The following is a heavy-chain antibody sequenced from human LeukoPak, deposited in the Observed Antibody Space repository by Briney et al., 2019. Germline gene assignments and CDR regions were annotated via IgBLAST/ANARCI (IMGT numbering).Heavy chain of an antibody. CDR2: IYYSGST. CDR1: GGSISSSGYY. Sequence: SKTLSLTCTVSGGSISSSGYYWGWIRQPPGKGLEWIASIYYSGSTYYNPSLKSRVTISVDTSKNQLSLKLSSLTAADTAVYYCARHEYSGSYYGLSWFDPWGQGTLVTVSS. D-gene: IGHD1-26*01. V-gene: IGHV4-39*01. CDR3: ARHEYSGSYYGLSWFDP. J-gene: IGHJ5*02.